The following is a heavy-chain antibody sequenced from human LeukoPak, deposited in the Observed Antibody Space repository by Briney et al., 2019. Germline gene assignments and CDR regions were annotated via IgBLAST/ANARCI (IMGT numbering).Heavy chain of an antibody. CDR2: INHSGST. Sequence: SETLSLTCAVYGGSFSGYYWSWIRQPPGKGLEWIGEINHSGSTNYNPSLKSRVTISVDTSKNQFSLKLSSVTAADTAVYYCAGGGDVFCYYYYMDVWGKGTTVTVSS. V-gene: IGHV4-34*01. CDR1: GGSFSGYY. J-gene: IGHJ6*03. CDR3: AGGGDVFCYYYYMDV.